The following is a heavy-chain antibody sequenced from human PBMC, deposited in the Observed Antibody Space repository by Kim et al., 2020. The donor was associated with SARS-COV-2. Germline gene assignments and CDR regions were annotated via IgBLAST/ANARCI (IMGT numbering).Heavy chain of an antibody. D-gene: IGHD2-8*01. CDR1: GGSMSSGNYY. CDR2: IYHSGGT. CDR3: ARFSGNCSNGICYTFDY. V-gene: IGHV4-30-4*01. J-gene: IGHJ4*02. Sequence: SETLSLTCTVSGGSMSSGNYYWNWIRQPPGKGLEWIGYIYHSGGTYYNSSLKSRVTISVDTSKNQFSLKLNSVTAADTAVYYCARFSGNCSNGICYTFDYWGQGTLVTVSS.